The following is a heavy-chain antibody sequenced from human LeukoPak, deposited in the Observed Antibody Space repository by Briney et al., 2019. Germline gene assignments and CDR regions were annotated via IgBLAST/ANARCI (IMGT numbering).Heavy chain of an antibody. CDR3: AKDLFAGFGSGSLDY. CDR2: ISGSGSST. CDR1: GFIFSNYV. Sequence: GGSLRLSCAASGFIFSNYVMSWVRQAPGKGLEWVSAISGSGSSTFYADSVKGRFTISRDNSKNTLYLQLSSLRAEDTALYYCAKDLFAGFGSGSLDYWGQGTLVTVSS. V-gene: IGHV3-23*01. D-gene: IGHD3-10*01. J-gene: IGHJ4*02.